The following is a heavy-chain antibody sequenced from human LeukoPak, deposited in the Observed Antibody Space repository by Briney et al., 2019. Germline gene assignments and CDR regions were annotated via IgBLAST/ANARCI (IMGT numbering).Heavy chain of an antibody. CDR1: GFTFRNAW. D-gene: IGHD6-13*01. J-gene: IGHJ4*02. V-gene: IGHV3-15*01. CDR3: AKTLTYSSSWYGFDD. Sequence: GGSLRLSCAASGFTFRNAWMTWVRQAPGKGLEWGGHIKSKTVGGTLDYAAPVKGRFTISREDSKRTLYLQMNSLKTEDTAVYYCAKTLTYSSSWYGFDDWGQGTMVTVSS. CDR2: IKSKTVGGTL.